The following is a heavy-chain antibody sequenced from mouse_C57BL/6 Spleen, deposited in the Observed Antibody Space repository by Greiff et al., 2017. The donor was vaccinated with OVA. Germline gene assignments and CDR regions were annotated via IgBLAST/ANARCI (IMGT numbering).Heavy chain of an antibody. CDR1: GFTFSDYY. CDR3: AREEGTSWYFDV. D-gene: IGHD3-3*01. V-gene: IGHV5-16*01. Sequence: VQLKESEGGLVQPGSSMKLSCTASGFTFSDYYMAWVRQVPEKGLEWVANINYDGSSTYYLDSLKSRFIISRDNAKNILYLQMSSLKSEDTATYYCAREEGTSWYFDVWGTGTTVTVSS. J-gene: IGHJ1*03. CDR2: INYDGSST.